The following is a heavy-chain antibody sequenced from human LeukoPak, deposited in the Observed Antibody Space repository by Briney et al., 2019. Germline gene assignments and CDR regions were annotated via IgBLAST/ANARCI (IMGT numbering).Heavy chain of an antibody. CDR2: IKQDGSEK. D-gene: IGHD1-26*01. J-gene: IGHJ4*02. V-gene: IGHV3-7*01. CDR1: GFTFSSYW. CDR3: ARSSLDGPEEWELLSGYFDY. Sequence: GGSLRLSCAASGFTFSSYWMSWVRQAPGKGLEWVANIKQDGSEKYYVDSVKGRFTISRDNAKNSLYLQMNSMRAEDTAVYYCARSSLDGPEEWELLSGYFDYWGQGTLVTVSS.